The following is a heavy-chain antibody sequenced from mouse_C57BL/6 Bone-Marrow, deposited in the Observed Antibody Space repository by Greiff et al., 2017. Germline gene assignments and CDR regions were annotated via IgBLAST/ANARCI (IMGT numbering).Heavy chain of an antibody. D-gene: IGHD1-1*01. J-gene: IGHJ2*01. CDR3: VKNYGSSYYFDY. CDR1: GYAFTNSL. CDR2: INPGSGGT. V-gene: IGHV1-54*01. Sequence: VQLQQSGAELVRPGTSVKVSCKASGYAFTNSLIEWVKQRPGQGLEWIGVINPGSGGTNYNEKFKGKATLTADKSSSTAYMQLSSLTSEDSAVYFCVKNYGSSYYFDYWGQGTTLTVSS.